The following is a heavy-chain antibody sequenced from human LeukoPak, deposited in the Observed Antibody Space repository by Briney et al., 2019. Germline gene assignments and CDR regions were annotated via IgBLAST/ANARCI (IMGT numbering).Heavy chain of an antibody. CDR3: ARGLDYGDS. CDR1: GFTFSNYW. CDR2: INRDGSST. D-gene: IGHD3-16*01. Sequence: GGSLRLSCAASGFTFSNYWMHWVRQGPGKGLVGVSRINRDGSSTKFADSVKGRFTISRDNAKNTLYLQMNSLRAEDTAVYYCARGLDYGDSWGQGTLVTVSS. J-gene: IGHJ4*02. V-gene: IGHV3-74*01.